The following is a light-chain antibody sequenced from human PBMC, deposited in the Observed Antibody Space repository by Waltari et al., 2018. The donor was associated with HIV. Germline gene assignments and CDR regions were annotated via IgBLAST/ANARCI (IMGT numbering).Light chain of an antibody. CDR1: KIGNRG. CDR3: QVWDRGSRQAI. Sequence: YVLTQPPSVSVAPGKTARISCGAEKIGNRGVHWYQKKPGQDSLLVILYNEDRPSCVPVCCSGSNSGSTAALTIVWVEDGYEADYYCQVWDRGSRQAIFGGGAKLTVL. J-gene: IGLJ2*01. V-gene: IGLV3-21*04. CDR2: YNE.